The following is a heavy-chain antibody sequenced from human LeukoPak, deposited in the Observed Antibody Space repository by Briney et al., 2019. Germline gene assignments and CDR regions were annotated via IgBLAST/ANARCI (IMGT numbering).Heavy chain of an antibody. D-gene: IGHD5-18*01. CDR2: ISYDGSNK. V-gene: IGHV3-30*03. Sequence: PGGSLRLSCAASGFTFSSYGMHWVRQAPGKGLEWVAVISYDGSNKYYADSVKGRFTISRDNSKKMLYLQMSSLRAEDTAVYYCASGDTAMDTHFDYWGQGTLVIVSS. CDR3: ASGDTAMDTHFDY. J-gene: IGHJ4*02. CDR1: GFTFSSYG.